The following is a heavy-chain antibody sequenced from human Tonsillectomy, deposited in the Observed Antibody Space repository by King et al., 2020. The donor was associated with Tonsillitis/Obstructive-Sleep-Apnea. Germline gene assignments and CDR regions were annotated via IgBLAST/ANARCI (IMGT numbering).Heavy chain of an antibody. CDR2: IIPIFGTA. D-gene: IGHD2-2*01. J-gene: IGHJ2*01. V-gene: IGHV1-69*01. CDR3: ARGGYCSSTSCLDWYFDL. CDR1: GGTFSSYA. Sequence: QLVQSGAEVKKPGSSVKVSCKASGGTFSSYAISWVRQAPGQGLEWMGGIIPIFGTANYAQKFQGRVTITADESTSTAYMELSSLRSEDTAVYYCARGGYCSSTSCLDWYFDLWGRGTLVTVSS.